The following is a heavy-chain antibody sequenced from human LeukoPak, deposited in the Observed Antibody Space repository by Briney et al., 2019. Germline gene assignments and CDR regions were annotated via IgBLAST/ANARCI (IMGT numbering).Heavy chain of an antibody. Sequence: SETLSLTCTVYGGSISSSSAYWGWIRQPPGKGLELIGSIYYSKNTYYNPSLKSRVTISADTSKYQCSLTLGSVSATDTAVYYCVSPRGFSYGYFDYWGQGTLVTVSS. D-gene: IGHD5-18*01. J-gene: IGHJ4*02. CDR3: VSPRGFSYGYFDY. CDR2: IYYSKNT. V-gene: IGHV4-39*01. CDR1: GGSISSSSAY.